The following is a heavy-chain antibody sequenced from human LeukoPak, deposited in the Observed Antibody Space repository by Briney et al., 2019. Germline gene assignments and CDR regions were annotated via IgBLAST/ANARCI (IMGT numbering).Heavy chain of an antibody. V-gene: IGHV3-30*18. CDR2: ISYDGSNK. D-gene: IGHD6-19*01. Sequence: PGGSLRLSCAASGFTFSSYGMHWVRQAPGKGLEWVAVISYDGSNKYYADSVKGRFTISRDNSKDTLYLQMNSLRAEDTAVYYCAKDRSSGSPEYFQHWGQGTLVTVSS. CDR3: AKDRSSGSPEYFQH. CDR1: GFTFSSYG. J-gene: IGHJ1*01.